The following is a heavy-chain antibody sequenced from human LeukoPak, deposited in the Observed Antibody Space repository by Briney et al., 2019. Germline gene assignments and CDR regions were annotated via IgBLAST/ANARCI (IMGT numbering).Heavy chain of an antibody. CDR1: GGSMSSYY. CDR3: ARGGWSVDY. D-gene: IGHD6-19*01. V-gene: IGHV4-59*08. J-gene: IGHJ4*02. CDR2: IYYNGKT. Sequence: SETLSLTCTVSGGSMSSYYWSWIRQPPGKGLEWIGYIYYNGKTNYSPALNSRVTISVDTSRNQFSLKLNSVTAADTAVYYCARGGWSVDYWGQGTLVTVSS.